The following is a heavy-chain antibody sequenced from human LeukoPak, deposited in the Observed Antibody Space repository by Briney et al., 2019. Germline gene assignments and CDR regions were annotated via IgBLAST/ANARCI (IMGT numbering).Heavy chain of an antibody. D-gene: IGHD3-22*01. Sequence: SETLSLTCAVYGGSFSGYYWSWIRQPPGKGLEWIGEINHSGSTNYNPSLKSRVTISVDTSKNQFSLKLSSVTAADTAVYYCARTAVGDSSGYYPPDAFDIWGQGTMVTVSS. CDR3: ARTAVGDSSGYYPPDAFDI. CDR2: INHSGST. CDR1: GGSFSGYY. J-gene: IGHJ3*02. V-gene: IGHV4-34*01.